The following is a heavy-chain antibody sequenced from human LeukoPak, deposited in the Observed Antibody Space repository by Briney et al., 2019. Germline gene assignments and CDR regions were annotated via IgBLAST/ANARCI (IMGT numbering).Heavy chain of an antibody. CDR3: ATLTVTTLG. J-gene: IGHJ4*02. CDR1: GYTLTELS. CDR2: INPSGGST. Sequence: ASVKVSCKVSGYTLTELSMHWVRQVPGKGLEWMGIINPSGGSTSYAQKFQGRVTMTRDTSTSTVYMELSSLRSEDTAVYYCATLTVTTLGWGQGTLVTVSS. D-gene: IGHD4-17*01. V-gene: IGHV1-46*01.